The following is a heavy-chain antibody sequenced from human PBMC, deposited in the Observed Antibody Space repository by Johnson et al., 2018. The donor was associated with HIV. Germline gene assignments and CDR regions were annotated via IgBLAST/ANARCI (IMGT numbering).Heavy chain of an antibody. CDR2: IRYDGSNK. J-gene: IGHJ3*02. V-gene: IGHV3-30*02. CDR1: GFTFSSYG. CDR3: AKDRRSFYGGKAADVFDI. D-gene: IGHD4-23*01. Sequence: QVQLVESGGGLVQTGGSLRLSCAASGFTFSSYGIHWVRQAPGKGLEWVSFIRYDGSNKYYADSVKGRFTISRDNSKNTLYLQMNSLRGEDTAVYYCAKDRRSFYGGKAADVFDIWGQGTMVTVSS.